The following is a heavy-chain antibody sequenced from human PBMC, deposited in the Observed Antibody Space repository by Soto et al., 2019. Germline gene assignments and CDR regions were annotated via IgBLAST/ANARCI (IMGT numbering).Heavy chain of an antibody. CDR1: GYTFTSYG. CDR3: ARRSHQLIWFGDYGMDV. CDR2: ISAYNGNT. D-gene: IGHD3-10*01. Sequence: ASVKVSCKASGYTFTSYGISWVRQAPGQGLEWMGWISAYNGNTNYAQKLQGRVTMTTDTSTSTAYMELRSLRSDDTAVYYCARRSHQLIWFGDYGMDVWGQGTTVTVSS. J-gene: IGHJ6*02. V-gene: IGHV1-18*04.